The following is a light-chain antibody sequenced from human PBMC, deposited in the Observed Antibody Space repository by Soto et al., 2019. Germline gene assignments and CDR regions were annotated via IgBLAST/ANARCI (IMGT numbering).Light chain of an antibody. J-gene: IGLJ2*01. CDR1: SSDIGNYNY. Sequence: QPVLTQPASVSRSPGQSITISCTGTSSDIGNYNYVSWYQHHPGKAPKAMIYEIINRPSGVSNRFSGSKSGNTASLTISGLQAEDEAVYYCSSYTSNSIVVFGGGTKLTVL. CDR3: SSYTSNSIVV. V-gene: IGLV2-14*01. CDR2: EII.